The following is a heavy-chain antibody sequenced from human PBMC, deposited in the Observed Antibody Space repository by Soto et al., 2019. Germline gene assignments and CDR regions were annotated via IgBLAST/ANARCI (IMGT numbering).Heavy chain of an antibody. J-gene: IGHJ4*02. CDR3: AKWGGAGSGC. V-gene: IGHV3-7*01. Sequence: GGSLRLSCAASGFTFSSYYMSWVRQAQGKGLEWVANINEDGSEKYYVDSVKGRFSVSRDNAKSSLYLQMNSLRAEDTAVYYCAKWGGAGSGCWGQGTLVTVSS. CDR1: GFTFSSYY. CDR2: INEDGSEK. D-gene: IGHD6-19*01.